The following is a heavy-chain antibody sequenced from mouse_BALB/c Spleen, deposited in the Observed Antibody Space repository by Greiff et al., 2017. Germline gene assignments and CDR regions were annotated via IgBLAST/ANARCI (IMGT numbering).Heavy chain of an antibody. CDR1: GFTFSSFG. J-gene: IGHJ4*01. D-gene: IGHD1-1*01. V-gene: IGHV5-17*02. CDR3: ARSITTVVATKGYYAMDY. CDR2: ISSGSSTI. Sequence: EVKLVESGGGLVQPGGSRKLSCAASGFTFSSFGMHWVRQAPEKGLEWVAYISSGSSTIYYADTLKGRFTISRDNPKNTLFLQMTSLRSEDTAMYYCARSITTVVATKGYYAMDYWGQGTSVTVSS.